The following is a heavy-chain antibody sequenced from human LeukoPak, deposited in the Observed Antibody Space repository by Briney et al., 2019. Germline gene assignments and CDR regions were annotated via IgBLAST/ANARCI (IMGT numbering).Heavy chain of an antibody. J-gene: IGHJ4*02. CDR2: IYYSGST. CDR1: GGSISSGGYY. CDR3: ARGVYSGYDFIFDY. Sequence: SQTLSLTCTVSGGSISSGGYYWSWIRQHPGKGLEWIGYIYYSGSTYYNPSLKSRVTISVDTSKNQFSLKLSSVTAADTAVYYCARGVYSGYDFIFDYWGQGTLATVSS. D-gene: IGHD5-12*01. V-gene: IGHV4-31*03.